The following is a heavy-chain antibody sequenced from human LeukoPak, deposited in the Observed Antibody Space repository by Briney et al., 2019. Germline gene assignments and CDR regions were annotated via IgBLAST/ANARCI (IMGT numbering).Heavy chain of an antibody. CDR1: GFTFSSYA. CDR3: ARAYADSGDYEAY. J-gene: IGHJ4*02. Sequence: GRSLRLSCAASGFTFSSYAMSWVRQAPGKGLEWVSAIGGSGSRRYHADSVKGRFTISRDNSRNTLYLQMNSLRAEDTAVYYCARAYADSGDYEAYWGQGTLVTVSS. D-gene: IGHD4-17*01. CDR2: IGGSGSRR. V-gene: IGHV3-23*01.